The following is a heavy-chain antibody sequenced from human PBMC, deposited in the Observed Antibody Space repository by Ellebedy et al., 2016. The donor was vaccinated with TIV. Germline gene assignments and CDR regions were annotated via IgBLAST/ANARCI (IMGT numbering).Heavy chain of an antibody. CDR2: INSDATSI. CDR1: GFSFRTYW. V-gene: IGHV3-74*01. Sequence: EGSLRLSCAASGFSFRTYWMHWVRQAPGKGLVWVSRINSDATSISYADSVKGRFTISRDNAKNTLYLQMNSLRAEDTAVYYCAGGVDVWGQGTMVTVSS. D-gene: IGHD3-16*01. CDR3: AGGVDV. J-gene: IGHJ3*01.